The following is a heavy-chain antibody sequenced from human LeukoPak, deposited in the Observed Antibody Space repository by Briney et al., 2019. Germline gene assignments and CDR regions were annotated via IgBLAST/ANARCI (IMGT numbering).Heavy chain of an antibody. CDR2: ISGSGGST. J-gene: IGHJ4*02. CDR3: AFTGIRAGTKYDSSGYSSGEYFDY. D-gene: IGHD3-22*01. V-gene: IGHV3-23*01. Sequence: GGSLRLSCAASGFTFSSYAMSWVRQAPGKGLEWVSAISGSGGSTYYADSVKGRFTISRDNSKNTLYLQMNSLRAEDTAVYYCAFTGIRAGTKYDSSGYSSGEYFDYWGQGTLVTVSS. CDR1: GFTFSSYA.